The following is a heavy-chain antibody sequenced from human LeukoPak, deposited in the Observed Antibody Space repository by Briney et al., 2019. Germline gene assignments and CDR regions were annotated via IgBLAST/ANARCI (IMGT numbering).Heavy chain of an antibody. CDR3: ARETYYYDSSGYPSDY. J-gene: IGHJ4*02. CDR2: IDPDGSRT. CDR1: GLTFNSYW. Sequence: GALRLSCAASGLTFNSYWMHWVRQAPGKGLVWVSRIDPDGSRTSYADSVKGRFTISRDNAKNTLYLQMNSLRAEDTAVYYCARETYYYDSSGYPSDYWGQGTLVTVSS. D-gene: IGHD3-22*01. V-gene: IGHV3-74*01.